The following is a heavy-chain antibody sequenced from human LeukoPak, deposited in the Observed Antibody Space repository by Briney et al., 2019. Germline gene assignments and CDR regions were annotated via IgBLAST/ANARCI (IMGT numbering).Heavy chain of an antibody. CDR3: ARDHRDGYEFDY. V-gene: IGHV3-21*01. CDR2: ISSSSTYI. CDR1: GFTFSSYS. Sequence: GGSLRLSCAASGFTFSSYSMNWVRQAPGKGLEWVSSISSSSTYIYYADSVKGRFTISRDNAKSSLYLQMNSLRAEDTAVYYCARDHRDGYEFDYWGQGTLVTVSS. D-gene: IGHD5-24*01. J-gene: IGHJ4*02.